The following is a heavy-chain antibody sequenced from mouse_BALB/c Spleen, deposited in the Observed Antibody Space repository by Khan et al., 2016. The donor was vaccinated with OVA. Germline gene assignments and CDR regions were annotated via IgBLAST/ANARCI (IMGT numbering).Heavy chain of an antibody. CDR3: ERGNYYDRSGYAMDY. Sequence: DLVKPGASVKLSCKASGYTFTSYWINWIKQRPGQGLEWIGRIGPGSSNAYYNAMFKGKATLTVDTSSNTAYIQLSSLSSEDSAVYFCERGNYYDRSGYAMDYWGQGTSVTVSA. V-gene: IGHV1S41*01. D-gene: IGHD1-1*01. CDR2: IGPGSSNA. CDR1: GYTFTSYW. J-gene: IGHJ4*01.